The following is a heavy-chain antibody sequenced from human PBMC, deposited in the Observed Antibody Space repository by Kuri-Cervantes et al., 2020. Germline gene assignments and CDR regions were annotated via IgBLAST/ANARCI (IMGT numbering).Heavy chain of an antibody. V-gene: IGHV3-11*04. CDR1: GFTFSDYY. CDR2: ISSSGSTI. D-gene: IGHD6-13*01. J-gene: IGHJ4*02. Sequence: GESLKISCAASGFTFSDYYMSWIRQAPGKGLEWVSYISSSGSTIYYADSVKGRFTISRDNAKNSLYLQINSLRDDDTAVYFCARGAGGKDRNYYDYWGRGTLVTVSS. CDR3: ARGAGGKDRNYYDY.